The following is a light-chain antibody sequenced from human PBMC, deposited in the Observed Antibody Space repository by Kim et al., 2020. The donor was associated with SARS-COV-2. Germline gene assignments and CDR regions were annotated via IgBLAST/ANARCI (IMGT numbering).Light chain of an antibody. Sequence: QSALTQPASVSGSPGQSITISCIGSSSDIGSYKYVSWYQQHPGKPPKLLISDVSKRPSGVSTRFSGSKSGNTAALTISGLQSDDEADYYCSSYTAASTWVFGGGTKVTVL. CDR1: SSDIGSYKY. V-gene: IGLV2-14*03. J-gene: IGLJ3*02. CDR3: SSYTAASTWV. CDR2: DVS.